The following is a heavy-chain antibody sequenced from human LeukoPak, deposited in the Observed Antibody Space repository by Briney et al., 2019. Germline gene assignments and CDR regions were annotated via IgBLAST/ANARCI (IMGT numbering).Heavy chain of an antibody. D-gene: IGHD1-26*01. J-gene: IGHJ4*02. CDR3: VRCGSYCLDY. CDR2: IYRTGSA. CDR1: SGSISNGNW. V-gene: IGHV4-4*02. Sequence: SGTLSLTCGVSSGSISNGNWWSWVRQPPGKGLEWIGEIYRTGSANYNPSLKSRVTISVDKSKNQFSLSLNSVTAADTAVYYCVRCGSYCLDYWGQGTLVTVSS.